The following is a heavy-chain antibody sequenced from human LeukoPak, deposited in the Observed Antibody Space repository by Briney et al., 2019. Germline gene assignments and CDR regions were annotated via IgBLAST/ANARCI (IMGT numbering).Heavy chain of an antibody. CDR3: ARGGATTFGLWGNAFDI. Sequence: GGSLRLSCAASGFTLRSYSMNWVRQAPGTGLEWVSSISSSRSYIYYADSVQGRFTISRDNAENSLYLQMNSLRAEDAAVYYCARGGATTFGLWGNAFDIWGQGTMVTVSS. J-gene: IGHJ3*02. CDR1: GFTLRSYS. D-gene: IGHD3-3*01. CDR2: ISSSRSYI. V-gene: IGHV3-21*01.